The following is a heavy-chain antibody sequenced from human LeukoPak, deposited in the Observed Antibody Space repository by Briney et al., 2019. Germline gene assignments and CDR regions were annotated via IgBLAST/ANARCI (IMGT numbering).Heavy chain of an antibody. CDR2: IYYSGST. CDR1: GGSVSSGNYY. J-gene: IGHJ6*03. Sequence: SETLSLTCTVSGGSVSSGNYYWSWIRQPPGRGLEWIGYIYYSGSTNYNPSLKSRVTISVDTSKNQFSLKLSSVTAADTAVYYCARVPASYYYYMDVWGKGTTVTVSS. CDR3: ARVPASYYYYMDV. V-gene: IGHV4-61*01.